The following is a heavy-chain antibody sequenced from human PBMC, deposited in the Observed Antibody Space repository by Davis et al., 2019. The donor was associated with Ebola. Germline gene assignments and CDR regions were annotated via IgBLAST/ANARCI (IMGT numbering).Heavy chain of an antibody. CDR2: ISYDGSNK. V-gene: IGHV3-30-3*01. CDR3: TTRLRHHFDY. CDR1: GFTFSSYA. D-gene: IGHD1-1*01. Sequence: GESLKISCAASGFTFSSYAMHWVRQAPGKGLEWVAVISYDGSNKYYADSVKGRFTISRDDSKNTVFLHMNSLRAEDTAIYYCTTRLRHHFDYWGQGTLVTVSS. J-gene: IGHJ4*02.